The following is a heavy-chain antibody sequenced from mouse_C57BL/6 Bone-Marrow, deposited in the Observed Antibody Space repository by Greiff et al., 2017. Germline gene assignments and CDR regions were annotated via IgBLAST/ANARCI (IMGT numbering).Heavy chain of an antibody. CDR3: AREDDYDSSVWYFDV. J-gene: IGHJ1*03. CDR2: INYDGSST. V-gene: IGHV5-16*01. CDR1: GFTFSDYY. Sequence: EVKLVESEGGLVQPGSSMKLSCKASGFTFSDYYMAWVRQVPEKGLEWVANINYDGSSTYYLVSLTSRFIISRDNAKNILYMQMSSLQSEDTATYYCAREDDYDSSVWYFDVWGTGTTVTVSS. D-gene: IGHD1-1*01.